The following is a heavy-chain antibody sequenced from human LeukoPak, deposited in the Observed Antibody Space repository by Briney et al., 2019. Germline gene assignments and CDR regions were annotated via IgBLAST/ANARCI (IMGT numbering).Heavy chain of an antibody. Sequence: GGSLRLSCVGSGFAFHNYAMHWVRRPPGKGLEWVSAINWNSDTKAYADSVKGRFTISRDNAKNSLYLQMNSLRAEDTAVYYCARESSGYIYYFDYWGQGTLVTVSS. CDR1: GFAFHNYA. D-gene: IGHD3-22*01. CDR3: ARESSGYIYYFDY. J-gene: IGHJ4*02. CDR2: INWNSDTK. V-gene: IGHV3-9*01.